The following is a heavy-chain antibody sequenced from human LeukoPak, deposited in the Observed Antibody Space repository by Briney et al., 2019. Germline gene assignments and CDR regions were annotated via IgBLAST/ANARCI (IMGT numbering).Heavy chain of an antibody. CDR2: IIPIFGTA. CDR1: GYTFTSYA. J-gene: IGHJ4*02. D-gene: IGHD4-17*01. Sequence: GASVKVSCKASGYTFTSYAISWVRQAPGQGLEWMGRIIPIFGTANYAQKFQGRVTITTDESTSTAYMELSSLRSEDTAVYYCAREHRDYGASDYWGQGTLVTVSS. V-gene: IGHV1-69*05. CDR3: AREHRDYGASDY.